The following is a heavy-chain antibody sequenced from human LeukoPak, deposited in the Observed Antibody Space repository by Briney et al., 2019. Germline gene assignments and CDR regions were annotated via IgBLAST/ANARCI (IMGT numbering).Heavy chain of an antibody. CDR2: ISAYNGNP. D-gene: IGHD3-22*01. CDR3: ARDCDRSGYYCY. Sequence: ASVKVSCTASGYSFTNYGISWVRQAPGQGLEWMGWISAYNGNPNYAQKLQGRVTMTTDTSTSTAYMELRSLRSDDTAVSYCARDCDRSGYYCYWGQGTLVTVSS. CDR1: GYSFTNYG. V-gene: IGHV1-18*01. J-gene: IGHJ4*02.